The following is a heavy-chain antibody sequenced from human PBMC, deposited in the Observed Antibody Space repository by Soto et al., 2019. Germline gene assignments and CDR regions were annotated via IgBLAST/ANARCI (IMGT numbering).Heavy chain of an antibody. J-gene: IGHJ6*02. V-gene: IGHV1-69*01. D-gene: IGHD3-22*01. Sequence: QVHLVQSGAEVKKPGSSVKVSCKASGGSLNTYSISWVRQAPGHGLEWMGGTIPILGTANYAQKIQGRVTIIAEEFTSTAYMDLSSLRSDDTAVYYCARVGDRHYDSSGYYHYYGMDVWGQGTKVTVSS. CDR1: GGSLNTYS. CDR3: ARVGDRHYDSSGYYHYYGMDV. CDR2: TIPILGTA.